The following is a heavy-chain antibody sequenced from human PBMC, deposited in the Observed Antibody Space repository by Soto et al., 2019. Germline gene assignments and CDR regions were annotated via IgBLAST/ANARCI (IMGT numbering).Heavy chain of an antibody. V-gene: IGHV4-31*03. CDR2: IYYSGST. D-gene: IGHD1-26*01. CDR1: GGFISSGAYY. CDR3: ARAPSGYYYYYGMDV. J-gene: IGHJ6*02. Sequence: PSGTLSLTCTVSGGFISSGAYYWSRIPQHPGKGLEWIGYIYYSGSTYYNSSLKSRVTIAVDTSKNQFSLKLSSVAAAATDVYYCARAPSGYYYYYGMDVWGQGTTVTVSS.